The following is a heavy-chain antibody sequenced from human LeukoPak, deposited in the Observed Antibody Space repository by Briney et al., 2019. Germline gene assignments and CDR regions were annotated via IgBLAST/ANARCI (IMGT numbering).Heavy chain of an antibody. CDR1: GFTFSSYG. CDR2: IRYDGSNK. J-gene: IGHJ4*02. D-gene: IGHD4-17*01. CDR3: AKASRRQLSYGDHHFDY. V-gene: IGHV3-30*02. Sequence: GGSLRLSCAASGFTFSSYGIHWVRQAPGKGLEWVAFIRYDGSNKYYADSVKGRFTISRDNSKNTLYLQMNSLRAEDTAVYYCAKASRRQLSYGDHHFDYWGQGTLVTVSS.